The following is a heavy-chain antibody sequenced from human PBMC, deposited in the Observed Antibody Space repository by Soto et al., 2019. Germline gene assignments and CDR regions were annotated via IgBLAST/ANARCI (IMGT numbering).Heavy chain of an antibody. Sequence: WASVKVSCKTSGYSFTKYGLHWVRQAPGQRLEWMGWINPGNGDTKYSQKFQGRVTITRDTSATTAYMELSSLRSEDSAVFYCARTDCSSTSCYNYYYYGMDVWGQGTTVTVSS. CDR2: INPGNGDT. CDR3: ARTDCSSTSCYNYYYYGMDV. V-gene: IGHV1-3*01. J-gene: IGHJ6*02. CDR1: GYSFTKYG. D-gene: IGHD2-2*01.